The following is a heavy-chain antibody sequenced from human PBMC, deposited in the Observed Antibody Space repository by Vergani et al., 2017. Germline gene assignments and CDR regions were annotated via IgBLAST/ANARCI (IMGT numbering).Heavy chain of an antibody. CDR2: IYYSGST. D-gene: IGHD1-14*01. V-gene: IGHV4-61*01. CDR3: ARELTEAFDI. J-gene: IGHJ3*02. CDR1: GGSVSSGSYY. Sequence: QVQLQESGPGLVKPSETLSLTCTVSGGSVSSGSYYWSWIRQPPGKGLEWIGYIYYSGSTNYNPSLKSRVTISVDTSKNQFSLKLSSVTAADTAVYYCARELTEAFDIWGQGTMVTVSS.